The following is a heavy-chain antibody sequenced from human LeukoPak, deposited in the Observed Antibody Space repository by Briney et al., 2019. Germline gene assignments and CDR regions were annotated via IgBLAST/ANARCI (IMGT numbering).Heavy chain of an antibody. D-gene: IGHD6-6*01. V-gene: IGHV3-30-3*01. CDR2: ISYDGSNK. CDR1: GFTFSSYA. CDR3: ASQYSSSREGAFDI. Sequence: GGSLRLSCAASGFTFSSYAMHWVRQAPGKGLEWVAVISYDGSNKYYADSVKGRFTISRDNSKNTLYLQMNSLRAEDTAVYYCASQYSSSREGAFDIWGQGTMVTVPS. J-gene: IGHJ3*02.